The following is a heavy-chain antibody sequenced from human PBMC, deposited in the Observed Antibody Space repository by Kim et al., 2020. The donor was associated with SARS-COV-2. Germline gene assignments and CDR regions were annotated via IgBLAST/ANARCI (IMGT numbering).Heavy chain of an antibody. CDR1: GFTFSSYG. J-gene: IGHJ4*02. Sequence: GGSLRLSCAASGFTFSSYGMHWVRQAPGKGLEWVAVISYDGSNKYYADSVKGRFTISRDNSKNTLYLQMNSLRAEDTAVYYCALATFGELLSPSFDYWGQGTLVTVSS. V-gene: IGHV3-33*05. D-gene: IGHD3-10*01. CDR2: ISYDGSNK. CDR3: ALATFGELLSPSFDY.